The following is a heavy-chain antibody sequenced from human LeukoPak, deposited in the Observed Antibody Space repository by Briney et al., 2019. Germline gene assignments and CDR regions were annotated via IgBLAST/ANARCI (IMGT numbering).Heavy chain of an antibody. D-gene: IGHD3-22*01. CDR2: IKSDGST. V-gene: IGHV3-74*01. J-gene: IGHJ1*01. CDR1: GFSFSSYC. Sequence: GGSLRLSCAASGFSFSSYCMHWVRQAPGKGLVWVSRIKSDGSTNYADSVKGRFTISRDNAKNTVSLQMNSLRAEDTGVYFCARAPSEIGGYYPEYFRHWGQGTLVTVSS. CDR3: ARAPSEIGGYYPEYFRH.